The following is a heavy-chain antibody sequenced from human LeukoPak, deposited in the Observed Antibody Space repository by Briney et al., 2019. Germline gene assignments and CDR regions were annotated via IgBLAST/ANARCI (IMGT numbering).Heavy chain of an antibody. D-gene: IGHD3-10*01. CDR1: GGSISSSSYY. J-gene: IGHJ4*02. CDR3: ARGAYGYFDY. Sequence: SETLSLTCTVSGGSISSSSYYWGWIRQPPGKGLEWIGSIYYSGSTYYNPSLKSRVTISVDTSKNQFSLKLSSVTAADTAVYYCARGAYGYFDYWGQGTLVTVSS. V-gene: IGHV4-39*01. CDR2: IYYSGST.